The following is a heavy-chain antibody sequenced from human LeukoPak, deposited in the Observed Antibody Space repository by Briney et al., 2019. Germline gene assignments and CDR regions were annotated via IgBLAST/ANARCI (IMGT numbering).Heavy chain of an antibody. J-gene: IGHJ4*02. D-gene: IGHD3-10*01. CDR1: GYTFTGYY. CDR3: ARWYGSGSYDH. CDR2: INPHSGGT. V-gene: IGHV1-2*02. Sequence: ASVKVSYKASGYTFTGYYMHWVRQAPGQGPEWMGWINPHSGGTNYAQKFQGRVTMTRDTSISTAYMELSRLRSDDTALYYCARWYGSGSYDHWGQGTLVTVSS.